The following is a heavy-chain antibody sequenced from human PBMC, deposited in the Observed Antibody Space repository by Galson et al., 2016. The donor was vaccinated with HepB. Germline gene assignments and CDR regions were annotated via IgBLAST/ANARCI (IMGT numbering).Heavy chain of an antibody. J-gene: IGHJ3*02. CDR3: ARPRDNYGHAIDI. CDR1: GFTFSSYT. CDR2: ISSGSAYK. D-gene: IGHD3-10*01. V-gene: IGHV3-21*01. Sequence: SLRLSCAASGFTFSSYTMNWVRQAPGKGLEWVSSISSGSAYKYYADSVKGRFSIFRDNAKNSLYLQMNSLRVMDTAVYYCARPRDNYGHAIDIWGQGTMVTVSS.